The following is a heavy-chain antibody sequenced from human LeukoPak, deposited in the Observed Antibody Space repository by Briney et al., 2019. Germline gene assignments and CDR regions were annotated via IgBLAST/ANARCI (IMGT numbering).Heavy chain of an antibody. CDR2: IIPIFGTA. CDR1: GGTFNSYA. Sequence: SVKVSCKASGGTFNSYAINWVRQAPGQGLEWMGGIIPIFGTADYAQKFQGRVTITADESTSAAYMELSSLRSEDTAVYYCAKSLTPLNYDISNSNGMDVWGQGTTVTVSS. J-gene: IGHJ6*02. CDR3: AKSLTPLNYDISNSNGMDV. V-gene: IGHV1-69*13. D-gene: IGHD3-9*01.